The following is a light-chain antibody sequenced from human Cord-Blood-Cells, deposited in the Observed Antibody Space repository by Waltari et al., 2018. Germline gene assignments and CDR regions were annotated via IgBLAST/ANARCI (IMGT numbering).Light chain of an antibody. CDR2: ENK. CDR3: GTWDSSLSAWV. J-gene: IGLJ3*02. CDR1: SSNIGNNS. Sequence: QSVLTQPPSVSAAPGQKVTISCSGSSSNIGNNSVSCYQQPPGTAPKPLIYENKKRPSVIPDRFAGSKSGTSATLGITGLQTGDEADYYCGTWDSSLSAWVFGGGTKLTVL. V-gene: IGLV1-51*01.